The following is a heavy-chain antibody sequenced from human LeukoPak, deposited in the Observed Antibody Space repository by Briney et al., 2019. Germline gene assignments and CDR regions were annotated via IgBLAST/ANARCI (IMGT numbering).Heavy chain of an antibody. V-gene: IGHV1-46*01. CDR2: INPSGGST. CDR1: GGTFSSYA. D-gene: IGHD6-13*01. CDR3: ARDNTGNSSWYRYFDY. J-gene: IGHJ4*02. Sequence: ASVKVSCKASGGTFSSYAISWVRQAPGQGLEWMGIINPSGGSTSYAQKFQGRVTMTRDTSTSTVYMELSSLRSEDTAVYYCARDNTGNSSWYRYFDYWGQGTLVTVSS.